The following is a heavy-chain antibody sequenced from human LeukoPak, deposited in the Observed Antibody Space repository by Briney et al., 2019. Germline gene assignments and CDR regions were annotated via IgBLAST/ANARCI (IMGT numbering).Heavy chain of an antibody. CDR3: AKGSVTTLRSGWFDP. J-gene: IGHJ5*02. CDR2: ISGSGAST. D-gene: IGHD4-17*01. Sequence: PGGSLRLSCAASGFTFSSYAMSWVRQAPGKGLEWVSVISGSGASTNYADSVKGRFTISRDNSKNTLFLQMNSLRAEDTAVYYCAKGSVTTLRSGWFDPWGRGTLVTVSS. CDR1: GFTFSSYA. V-gene: IGHV3-23*01.